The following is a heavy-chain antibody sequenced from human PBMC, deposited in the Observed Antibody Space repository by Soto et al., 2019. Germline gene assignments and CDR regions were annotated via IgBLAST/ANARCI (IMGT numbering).Heavy chain of an antibody. V-gene: IGHV3-30*18. D-gene: IGHD3-22*01. CDR1: GFTFSSYG. J-gene: IGHJ4*02. Sequence: GGSLRLSCAASGFTFSSYGMHWVRQAPGKGLEWVAVISYDGSNKYYADSVKGRFTISRDNSKNTLYLQMNSLRAEDTAVYYCAKDTGEYYYDSTDYWGQGTLVTVSS. CDR3: AKDTGEYYYDSTDY. CDR2: ISYDGSNK.